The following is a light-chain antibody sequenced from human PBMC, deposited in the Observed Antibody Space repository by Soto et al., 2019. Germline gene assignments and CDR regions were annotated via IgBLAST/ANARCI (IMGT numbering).Light chain of an antibody. CDR3: QQTKSFPFT. CDR1: QAVNIW. Sequence: DIQMTQSPSSVSASAGDEVTLTCRASQAVNIWLAWYQQRPGRAPKLLIYAASRLPSGVPARFIGSGSGTVFTLTINSLQPEDFGTYYCQQTKSFPFTFGGGTKVDMK. V-gene: IGKV1-12*02. CDR2: AAS. J-gene: IGKJ4*01.